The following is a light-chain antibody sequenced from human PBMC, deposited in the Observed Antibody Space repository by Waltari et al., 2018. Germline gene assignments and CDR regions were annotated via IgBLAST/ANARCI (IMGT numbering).Light chain of an antibody. CDR3: CSYAGTHL. V-gene: IGLV2-11*03. Sequence: SGYRQDPGKAPTRLIDGINQRPSGVPDRFSGSMSGNTASLTISGVQPEDAADYYCCSYAGTHLFGGGTKLTVL. J-gene: IGLJ2*01. CDR2: GIN.